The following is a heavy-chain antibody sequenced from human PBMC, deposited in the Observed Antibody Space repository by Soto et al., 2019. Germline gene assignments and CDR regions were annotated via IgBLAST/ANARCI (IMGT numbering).Heavy chain of an antibody. D-gene: IGHD3-3*01. J-gene: IGHJ4*02. Sequence: PSETLSLTCTVSGGSISSYYWSWIRQPPGKGLEWIGYIYYSGSTNYNPSLKSRVTISVDTSKNQFSLKLSSVTAADTAVYYCASATYYDLHYSDYWRQGTLVTGSS. CDR3: ASATYYDLHYSDY. CDR1: GGSISSYY. CDR2: IYYSGST. V-gene: IGHV4-59*01.